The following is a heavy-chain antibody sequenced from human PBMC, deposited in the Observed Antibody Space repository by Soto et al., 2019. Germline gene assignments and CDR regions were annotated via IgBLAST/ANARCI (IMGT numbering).Heavy chain of an antibody. CDR3: ARDYYGSGSYRSLLYYFDH. CDR1: GDSVSSNSAA. Sequence: SPTLSLTCVISGDSVSSNSAAWNWIRQSPSRGLEWLGRTYYRSKWYNDYAVSVKSRITINPDTSKNQFSLQLNSVTPEDTAVYYCARDYYGSGSYRSLLYYFDHWGQGTLVTVSS. J-gene: IGHJ4*02. V-gene: IGHV6-1*01. D-gene: IGHD3-10*01. CDR2: TYYRSKWYN.